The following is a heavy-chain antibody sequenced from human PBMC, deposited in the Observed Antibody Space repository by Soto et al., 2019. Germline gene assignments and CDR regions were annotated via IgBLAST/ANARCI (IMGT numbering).Heavy chain of an antibody. Sequence: ASVKVSCKTSGGTFTANYIHWVRQAPGQGFEWMGGINPKSGGTKYPQKFQGSVTMTRDTSLSTVYMTLPRLTSDDTAVYYCARDLAKGGGSAGFDYWGQGTLVTVSS. CDR2: INPKSGGT. V-gene: IGHV1-2*02. CDR3: ARDLAKGGGSAGFDY. J-gene: IGHJ4*02. CDR1: GGTFTANY. D-gene: IGHD1-26*01.